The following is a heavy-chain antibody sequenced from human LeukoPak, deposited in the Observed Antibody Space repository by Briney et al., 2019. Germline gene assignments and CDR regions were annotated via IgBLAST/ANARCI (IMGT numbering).Heavy chain of an antibody. J-gene: IGHJ6*03. CDR2: IGYDGSNK. V-gene: IGHV3-30*02. CDR3: AKDSGYEDYYYYYMDV. D-gene: IGHD5-18*01. CDR1: GFTFSSYG. Sequence: PTGGSLRLSCAASGFTFSSYGMHWVRQAPGKGLEWVAFIGYDGSNKYYADSVKGRFTISRDNSKNTLYLQMNSLRAEDTAVYYCAKDSGYEDYYYYYMDVWGKGTTVTVPS.